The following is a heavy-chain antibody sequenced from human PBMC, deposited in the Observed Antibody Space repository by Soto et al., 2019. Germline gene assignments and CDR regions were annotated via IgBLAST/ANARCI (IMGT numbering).Heavy chain of an antibody. CDR2: VFHTGNT. CDR3: ARKAWVRFDY. J-gene: IGHJ4*02. Sequence: PSETLSLTCAVSGDSISSSVWWTWVRQPPGKGLEWIGEVFHTGNTNYNPSLKSRATMSVDKSTNEFSLKVTSVTAADTAIYYCARKAWVRFDYWGQGALVTASS. CDR1: GDSISSSVW. V-gene: IGHV4-4*02. D-gene: IGHD7-27*01.